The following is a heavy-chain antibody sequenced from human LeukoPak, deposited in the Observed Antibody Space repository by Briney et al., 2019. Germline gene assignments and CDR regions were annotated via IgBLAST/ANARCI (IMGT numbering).Heavy chain of an antibody. V-gene: IGHV4-59*01. J-gene: IGHJ4*02. CDR2: IYYSGST. CDR1: GGSISSYY. CDR3: ARVHDSSGYSGFDY. D-gene: IGHD3-22*01. Sequence: SETLSLTCTVSGGSISSYYWSWIRQPPGKGLEGIGYIYYSGSTNYNPSLKSRVTISVDTSKNQLSLKLSSVTAADTAVYYCARVHDSSGYSGFDYWGQGTLVTVSS.